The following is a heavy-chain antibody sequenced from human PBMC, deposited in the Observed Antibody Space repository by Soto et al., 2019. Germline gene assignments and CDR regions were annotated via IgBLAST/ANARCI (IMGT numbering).Heavy chain of an antibody. CDR3: ARAIGWFGELLGGYYFDY. CDR2: IYHSGST. CDR1: GGSISSGGYS. V-gene: IGHV4-30-2*01. J-gene: IGHJ4*02. D-gene: IGHD3-10*01. Sequence: SETLSLTCAVSGGSISSGGYSWSWIRQPPGKGLERIGYIYHSGSTHYNPSLKSRVTISVDRSKNHFSLKLSSVTAADTAVYYCARAIGWFGELLGGYYFDYWGQGTLVTVSS.